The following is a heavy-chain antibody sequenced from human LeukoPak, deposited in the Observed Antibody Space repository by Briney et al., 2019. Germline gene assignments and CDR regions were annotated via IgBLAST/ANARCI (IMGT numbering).Heavy chain of an antibody. Sequence: GGSLRLSCVHSGFTFSAYAMNCVRQAPGKGLEWVSTISGSGGDTYYADSVKGRFTISRDNSKDTLFLQMNGLRGEDTAIYYCAKARSYYYYMDVWGKGTTVTVSS. CDR1: GFTFSAYA. J-gene: IGHJ6*03. V-gene: IGHV3-23*01. CDR2: ISGSGGDT. CDR3: AKARSYYYYMDV.